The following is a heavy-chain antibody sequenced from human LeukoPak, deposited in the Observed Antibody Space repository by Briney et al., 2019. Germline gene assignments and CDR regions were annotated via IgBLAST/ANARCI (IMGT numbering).Heavy chain of an antibody. Sequence: QPGGSLRLSCAASGFSFSSYWMSWVRQAPGKGLEWVANIKQDGSEKYYVDSVKGRFTISRDNAKNSLYLQMNSLRAEDTAVYYCARERGADYYDSSGYPDYWGQGTPVTVSS. V-gene: IGHV3-7*01. D-gene: IGHD3-22*01. CDR2: IKQDGSEK. J-gene: IGHJ4*02. CDR3: ARERGADYYDSSGYPDY. CDR1: GFSFSSYW.